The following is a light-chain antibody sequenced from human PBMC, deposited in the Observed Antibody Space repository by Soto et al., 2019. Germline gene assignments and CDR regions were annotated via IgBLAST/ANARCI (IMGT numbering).Light chain of an antibody. V-gene: IGKV3-11*01. CDR3: QQRSNWPSLT. CDR1: QSVITY. CDR2: DAS. Sequence: EIVLTQSPATLSLSPGERATLSCRASQSVITYLAWYQQKPGQAPRLLIYDASNRATGIPARFSGSGSETDFTLSISSLETEDFAVYYCQQRSNWPSLTFGGGTKVEIK. J-gene: IGKJ4*01.